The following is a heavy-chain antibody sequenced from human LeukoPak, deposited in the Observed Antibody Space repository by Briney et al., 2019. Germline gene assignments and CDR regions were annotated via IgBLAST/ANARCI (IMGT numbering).Heavy chain of an antibody. J-gene: IGHJ4*02. CDR2: INHSGST. CDR1: GGSFSGYY. Sequence: SETLSLTCAVYGGSFSGYYWSWIRQPPGKGLEWIGEINHSGSTNYNPSLKSRVTISVDKSKNQFSLKLSSVTAADTAVYYCARVSTLGGNDYWGQGTLVTVSS. V-gene: IGHV4-34*01. D-gene: IGHD5/OR15-5a*01. CDR3: ARVSTLGGNDY.